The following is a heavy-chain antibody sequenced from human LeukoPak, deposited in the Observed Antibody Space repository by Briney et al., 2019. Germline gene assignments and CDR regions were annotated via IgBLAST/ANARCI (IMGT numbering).Heavy chain of an antibody. CDR1: GGTFSSYA. CDR2: IIPIFGPA. D-gene: IGHD3-22*01. J-gene: IGHJ4*02. Sequence: ASVKVSCKASGGTFSSYAISWVRQVPGQGLEWMGRIIPIFGPANYAQKFQGRVSITTVESTSTAYMELSSLRSEDTAVYYCARDTYYDDSRYDYWGQGTLVTVSS. V-gene: IGHV1-69*05. CDR3: ARDTYYDDSRYDY.